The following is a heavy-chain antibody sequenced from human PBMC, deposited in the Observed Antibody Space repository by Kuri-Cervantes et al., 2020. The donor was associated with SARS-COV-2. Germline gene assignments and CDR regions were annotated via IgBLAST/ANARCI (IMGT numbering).Heavy chain of an antibody. J-gene: IGHJ4*02. CDR1: GFTFSSYG. D-gene: IGHD5-18*01. CDR3: ARTDTAMGDLDY. Sequence: GGSLRLSCAASGFTFSSYGMHWVRQAPGKGLERVAVIWYDGSNKYYADSVKGRFTISRDNSKNTLYLQMNSLRAEDTAVYYCARTDTAMGDLDYWGQGTLVTVSS. CDR2: IWYDGSNK. V-gene: IGHV3-33*08.